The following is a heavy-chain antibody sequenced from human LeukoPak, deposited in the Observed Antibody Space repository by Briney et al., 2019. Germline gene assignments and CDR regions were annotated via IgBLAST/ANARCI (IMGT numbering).Heavy chain of an antibody. CDR1: GFTFSSYG. CDR2: IRYDGSNK. J-gene: IGHJ4*02. D-gene: IGHD5-24*01. V-gene: IGHV3-30*02. Sequence: GGSLRLSCAASGFTFSSYGMHWVRQAPGKGLEWVAFIRYDGSNKYYADSVKGRFTISRDNSKNTLYLQMNSLRAEDTAVYYCAREGDEGYLFDYWGQGTLVTVSS. CDR3: AREGDEGYLFDY.